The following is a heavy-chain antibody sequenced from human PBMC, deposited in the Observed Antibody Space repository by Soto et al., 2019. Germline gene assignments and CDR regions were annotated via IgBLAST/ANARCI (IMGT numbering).Heavy chain of an antibody. CDR1: GGSISSGDYY. V-gene: IGHV4-30-4*01. CDR2: IYSRGST. Sequence: QVQLQESGPGLVKPSQTLSLTCTVSGGSISSGDYYWSWIRQPPGKCLEWIGYIYSRGSTYYNPSLKSRVTISVDTSKDQVSLMLSNVTAADTAVYYCASAPTTTVRGVIIYDWGQRTLVAVAS. J-gene: IGHJ4*02. D-gene: IGHD3-10*01. CDR3: ASAPTTTVRGVIIYD.